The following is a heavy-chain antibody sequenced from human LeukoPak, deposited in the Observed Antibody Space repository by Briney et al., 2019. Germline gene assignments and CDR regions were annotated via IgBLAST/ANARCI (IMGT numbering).Heavy chain of an antibody. CDR2: ISASGGSI. CDR1: GFTFNNYA. V-gene: IGHV3-23*01. CDR3: AKDLFDYGNYDYFDS. D-gene: IGHD4-11*01. Sequence: GGSLRLSCAASGFTFNNYAMSWVRQAPGKGLEWVSSISASGGSIYYADSVKGRFTISRDNSKNTVYPQMHSLRVEDTAIYYCAKDLFDYGNYDYFDSWGQGTLVTVSS. J-gene: IGHJ4*02.